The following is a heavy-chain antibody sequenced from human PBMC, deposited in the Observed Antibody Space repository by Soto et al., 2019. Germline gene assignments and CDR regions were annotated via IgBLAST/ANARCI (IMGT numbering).Heavy chain of an antibody. CDR1: GFTFSSYW. D-gene: IGHD3-22*01. V-gene: IGHV3-7*03. CDR2: IKQDGSEK. CDR3: AREPPAYYYDSSGYCDY. Sequence: GGSLRLSCAASGFTFSSYWMSWVRQAPGKGLEWVANIKQDGSEKYYVDSVKGRFTISRDNAKNSLYLQMNSLRAEDTAVYYCAREPPAYYYDSSGYCDYWGQGTLVTVSS. J-gene: IGHJ4*02.